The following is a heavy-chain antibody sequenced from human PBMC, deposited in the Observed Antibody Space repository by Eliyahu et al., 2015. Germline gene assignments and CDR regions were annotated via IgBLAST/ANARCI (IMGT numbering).Heavy chain of an antibody. CDR2: INHSGST. Sequence: QVQLQQWGAGLLKPSETLSLSCAVYGGSFSGYYWSWIRQPPGKGLEWIGEINHSGSTNYNPSLKSRVTISVDTSKNQFSLKLSSVTAADTAVYYCARQIGDNSPDFDYWGQGTLVTVSS. V-gene: IGHV4-34*01. CDR3: ARQIGDNSPDFDY. D-gene: IGHD4-17*01. J-gene: IGHJ4*02. CDR1: GGSFSGYY.